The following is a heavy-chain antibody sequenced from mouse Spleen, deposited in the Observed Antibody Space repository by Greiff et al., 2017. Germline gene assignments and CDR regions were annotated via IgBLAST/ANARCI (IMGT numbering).Heavy chain of an antibody. CDR3: ARNLDYGNYGYFDY. J-gene: IGHJ2*01. Sequence: VKLVESGPGLVQPSQSLSITCTVSGFSLTSYGVHWVRQSPGKGLEWLGVIWSGGSTDYNAAFISRLSISKDNSKSQVFFKMNSLQADDTAIYYCARNLDYGNYGYFDYWGQGTTLTVSS. D-gene: IGHD2-1*01. CDR2: IWSGGST. CDR1: GFSLTSYG. V-gene: IGHV2-2*01.